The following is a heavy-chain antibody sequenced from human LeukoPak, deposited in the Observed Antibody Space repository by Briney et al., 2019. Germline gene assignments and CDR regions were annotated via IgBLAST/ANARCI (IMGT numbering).Heavy chain of an antibody. CDR2: ISGSSTYI. J-gene: IGHJ4*02. V-gene: IGHV3-21*01. Sequence: GGSLRLSCAASGFTFRTYTMSWVRQAPGQELEWVASISGSSTYIFYADSVKGRFTISRDNAKNSLYLQMTSLRGEDTAVYYCARVANGGTSRDFWGQGTLVTVSS. CDR3: ARVANGGTSRDF. CDR1: GFTFRTYT. D-gene: IGHD2-15*01.